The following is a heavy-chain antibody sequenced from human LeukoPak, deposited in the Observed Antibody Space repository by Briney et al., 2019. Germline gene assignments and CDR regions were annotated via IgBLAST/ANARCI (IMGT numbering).Heavy chain of an antibody. Sequence: PSETLSLTCTVSGGSISNYYWSWIRQPPGKGLEWIGYIYYTGSTNYNLPLKSRVTISVDTSKNQFSLKLSSLTAADTAVYYCAGGGDSGGYYYPMFNYWGQGTLATVSS. CDR2: IYYTGST. V-gene: IGHV4-59*01. J-gene: IGHJ4*02. CDR3: AGGGDSGGYYYPMFNY. CDR1: GGSISNYY. D-gene: IGHD3-22*01.